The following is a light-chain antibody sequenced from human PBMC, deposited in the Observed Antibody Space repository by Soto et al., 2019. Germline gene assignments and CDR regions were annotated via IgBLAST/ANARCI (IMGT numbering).Light chain of an antibody. CDR3: SSYTSSSTPYV. J-gene: IGLJ1*01. CDR1: SSDVGSYNL. CDR2: EGS. Sequence: QSVLTHPASVSGSPGQSITISCTGTSSDVGSYNLVSWYQQHPGKAPKLMIYEGSKRPSGVSNRFSGSKSGNTASLTISGLQAEDEADYYCSSYTSSSTPYVFGTGTKVTVL. V-gene: IGLV2-14*02.